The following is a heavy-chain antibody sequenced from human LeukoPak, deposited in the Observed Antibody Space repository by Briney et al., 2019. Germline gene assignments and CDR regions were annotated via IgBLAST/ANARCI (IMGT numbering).Heavy chain of an antibody. J-gene: IGHJ4*02. CDR2: IKHSGST. CDR1: GGSFSGYY. V-gene: IGHV4-34*01. D-gene: IGHD5-18*01. Sequence: SETLSLTCAVYGGSFSGYYWSWIRQPPGKGLEWVGEIKHSGSTNSNPSLKSRVTISVDTPKNQFPLKLSSVTAADTAVYYCARGGPIQLCPRAPASADYWGQETVVSVSS. CDR3: ARGGPIQLCPRAPASADY.